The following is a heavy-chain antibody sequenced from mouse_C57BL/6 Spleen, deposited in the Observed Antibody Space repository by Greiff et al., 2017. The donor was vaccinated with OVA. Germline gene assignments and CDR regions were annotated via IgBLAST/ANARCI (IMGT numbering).Heavy chain of an antibody. CDR1: GYAFTNYL. Sequence: QVQLQQSGAELVRPGTSVKVSCKASGYAFTNYLIEWVKQRPGQGLEWIGVINPGSGGTNYNEKFKGKATLTADKSSSTAYMQLSSLTSEDSAVYFCARAAQALFDYWGQGTTLKVSS. V-gene: IGHV1-54*01. CDR2: INPGSGGT. D-gene: IGHD3-2*02. J-gene: IGHJ2*01. CDR3: ARAAQALFDY.